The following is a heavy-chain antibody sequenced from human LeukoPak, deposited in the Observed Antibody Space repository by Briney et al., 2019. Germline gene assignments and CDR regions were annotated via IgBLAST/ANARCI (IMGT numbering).Heavy chain of an antibody. D-gene: IGHD4-17*01. CDR1: GGSVSSYY. CDR2: LHYSGNT. Sequence: PSETLSLTCTVSGGSVSSYYWTWIRQPPGKGLEWIGYLHYSGNTDYNPVLKSRATKSVDTSKNQFSLNVNSVTAADTAVYYCARGNGDYGEPYFFDFWGQGSLVTVSS. CDR3: ARGNGDYGEPYFFDF. V-gene: IGHV4-59*02. J-gene: IGHJ4*02.